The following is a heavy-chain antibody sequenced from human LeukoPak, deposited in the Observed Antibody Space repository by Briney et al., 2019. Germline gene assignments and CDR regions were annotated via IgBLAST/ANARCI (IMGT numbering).Heavy chain of an antibody. CDR2: ISYSGNT. CDR1: GGSISSSY. J-gene: IGHJ4*02. D-gene: IGHD2-21*02. CDR3: ARGRSGCLVTLDY. V-gene: IGHV4-59*01. Sequence: SETLSLTCTVSGGSISSSYWSWIRQPPGKGLEWIGYISYSGNTNCNPSLRSRVTISVDTSKNQFPLKLTSVTAADTAVYYCARGRSGCLVTLDYWGQGTLVGVSS.